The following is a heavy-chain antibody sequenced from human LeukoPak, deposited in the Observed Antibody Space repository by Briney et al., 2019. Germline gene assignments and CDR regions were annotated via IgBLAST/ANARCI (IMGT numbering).Heavy chain of an antibody. CDR2: INYSGTT. D-gene: IGHD6-19*01. CDR3: ARLLGTTVPGKTAPYHYMDV. J-gene: IGHJ6*03. Sequence: PSETLSLTCSVSGASVTSHYYTWLRQPPGKGLQWIAYINYSGTTNYNPSLSSRVTISVDTSKNQFFLRLTSVTAADTAVYYCARLLGTTVPGKTAPYHYMDVWGKGTTVTVSS. V-gene: IGHV4-59*02. CDR1: GASVTSHY.